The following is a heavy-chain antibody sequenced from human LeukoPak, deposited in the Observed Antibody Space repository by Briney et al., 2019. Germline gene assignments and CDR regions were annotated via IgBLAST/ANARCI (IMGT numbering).Heavy chain of an antibody. CDR1: GFTFSSYG. Sequence: PGGSLRLSCAASGFTFSSYGMSWVRQAPGKGLEWVSAISGSGGSTYYADSVKGRFTISRDNSKNTLYLQMNSLRAEDTAVYYCAKNMVRGVIGIDYWGQGTLVTVSS. D-gene: IGHD3-10*01. CDR3: AKNMVRGVIGIDY. J-gene: IGHJ4*02. CDR2: ISGSGGST. V-gene: IGHV3-23*01.